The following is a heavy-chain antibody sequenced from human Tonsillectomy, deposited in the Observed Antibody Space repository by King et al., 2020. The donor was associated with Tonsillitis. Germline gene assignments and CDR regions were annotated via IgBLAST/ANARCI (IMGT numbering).Heavy chain of an antibody. D-gene: IGHD1-7*01. Sequence: VQLQQWGAGLLKPSETLSLTCAVYGGSFSGYYWSWIRQPPGKGLEWIGEINHSGSTNYNPSLKSRVTISVDTSKNQFSLKLSSVTAADTAVYYCAREYRRLELRYDWFDPWGQGTLVTVSS. V-gene: IGHV4-34*01. J-gene: IGHJ5*02. CDR1: GGSFSGYY. CDR3: AREYRRLELRYDWFDP. CDR2: INHSGST.